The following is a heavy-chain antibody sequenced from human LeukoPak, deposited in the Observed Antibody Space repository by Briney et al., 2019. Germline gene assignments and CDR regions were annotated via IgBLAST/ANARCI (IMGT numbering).Heavy chain of an antibody. D-gene: IGHD5-12*01. V-gene: IGHV1-8*01. CDR1: GYTFTSYD. CDR3: ARGGGYSGYVFYYYYGMDA. CDR2: MNPNSGNT. J-gene: IGHJ6*02. Sequence: GASVKVSCKASGYTFTSYDINWVRQATGQGLEWMGWMNPNSGNTGYAQKFQGRVTMTRNTSISTAYMELSSLRSEDTAVYYCARGGGYSGYVFYYYYGMDAWGQGTTVTVSS.